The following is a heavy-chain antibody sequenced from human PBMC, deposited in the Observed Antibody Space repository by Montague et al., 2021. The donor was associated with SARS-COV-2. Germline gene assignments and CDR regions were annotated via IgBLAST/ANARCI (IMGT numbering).Heavy chain of an antibody. V-gene: IGHV4-4*02. Sequence: SETLSLTCAVSGGSISSGNWWSWVRQPPGKGLEGIGEIYHSGSTNYNPSLKNRVTISLDKSKNQFSLNLGSATAADTAVYYCARFFSSWTDWGQGTLVTVSS. CDR3: ARFFSSWTD. CDR1: GGSISSGNW. D-gene: IGHD6-13*01. J-gene: IGHJ4*02. CDR2: IYHSGST.